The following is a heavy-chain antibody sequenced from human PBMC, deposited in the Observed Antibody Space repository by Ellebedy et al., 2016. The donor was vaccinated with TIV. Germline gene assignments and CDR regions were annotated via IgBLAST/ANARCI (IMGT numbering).Heavy chain of an antibody. Sequence: SVKVSXKASRGTFNSYAISWVRQAPGQGLEWMGGIIPIFGSANYAQKFQGRLTITADKSTSTAYMELSSLRSDDTAVYYCARDLGKWELLHWFDPWGQGTLVTVSS. V-gene: IGHV1-69*06. J-gene: IGHJ5*02. CDR1: RGTFNSYA. D-gene: IGHD1-26*01. CDR3: ARDLGKWELLHWFDP. CDR2: IIPIFGSA.